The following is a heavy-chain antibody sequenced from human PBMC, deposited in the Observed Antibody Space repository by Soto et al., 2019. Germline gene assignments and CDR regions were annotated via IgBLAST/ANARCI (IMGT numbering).Heavy chain of an antibody. V-gene: IGHV3-30-3*01. CDR3: ARGCSSSGYSGMDV. Sequence: GGSLRLSCSASGFTFSSYAMHWVRQAPGKGLEWVAVISYDGSNKYYADSVKGRFTISRDNSKNTLYLQMNSLRAEDKAVYYCARGCSSSGYSGMDVRGKGTRCTASS. CDR1: GFTFSSYA. CDR2: ISYDGSNK. D-gene: IGHD6-13*01. J-gene: IGHJ6*04.